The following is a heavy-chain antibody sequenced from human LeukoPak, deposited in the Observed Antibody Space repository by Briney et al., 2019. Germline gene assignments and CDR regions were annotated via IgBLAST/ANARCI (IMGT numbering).Heavy chain of an antibody. CDR3: ARLVVPAAMPYFQH. V-gene: IGHV4-39*01. D-gene: IGHD2-2*01. CDR2: IYYSGST. J-gene: IGHJ1*01. CDR1: SGSISSSSYY. Sequence: SETLSLTCTVSSGSISSSSYYWGWIRQPPGKGLEWIGSIYYSGSTYYNPSLKSRVTISVDTSKNQFSLKLSSVTAADTAVYYCARLVVPAAMPYFQHWGQGTLVTVSS.